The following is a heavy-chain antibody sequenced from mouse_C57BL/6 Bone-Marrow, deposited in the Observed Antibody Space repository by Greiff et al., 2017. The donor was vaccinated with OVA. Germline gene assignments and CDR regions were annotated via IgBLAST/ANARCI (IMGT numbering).Heavy chain of an antibody. V-gene: IGHV1-26*01. CDR3: AREPHYYGTLFDY. Sequence: VQLQQSGPELVKPGASVKISCKASGYTFTDYYMNWVKQSHGKSLEWIGDINPNNGGTSYNQTFKGKATLTVDKSSSTAYMELRSLTSADSAVYYCAREPHYYGTLFDYWGQGTTLTVSS. J-gene: IGHJ2*01. CDR2: INPNNGGT. CDR1: GYTFTDYY. D-gene: IGHD1-1*01.